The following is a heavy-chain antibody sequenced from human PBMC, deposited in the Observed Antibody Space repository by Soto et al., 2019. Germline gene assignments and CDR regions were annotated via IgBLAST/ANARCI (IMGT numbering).Heavy chain of an antibody. D-gene: IGHD5-12*01. Sequence: PSETLSLTSAVSGYSISSGYYWGWIRQPPGKGLEWIGSIYHSGSTYYNPSLKSRVTISVDTSKNQFSLKLSSVTAADTAVYYCARGWNSGYDRPGGMDVWGQGTTVTVSS. CDR2: IYHSGST. V-gene: IGHV4-38-2*01. CDR1: GYSISSGYY. CDR3: ARGWNSGYDRPGGMDV. J-gene: IGHJ6*02.